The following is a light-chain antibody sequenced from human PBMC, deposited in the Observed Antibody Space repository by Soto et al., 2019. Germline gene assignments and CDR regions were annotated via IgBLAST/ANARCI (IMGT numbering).Light chain of an antibody. J-gene: IGLJ1*01. V-gene: IGLV1-40*01. CDR2: SNA. Sequence: QSVLTQPPSVSGAPGQRVTISCTGSSSNIGTGCDVHWYQQLPGTAPKLLIYSNANRPSGVPDRFSGSKSGTSASLAITGLQAEDEADYYCQSYDSSLSSYVFGTGTKVTVL. CDR3: QSYDSSLSSYV. CDR1: SSNIGTGCD.